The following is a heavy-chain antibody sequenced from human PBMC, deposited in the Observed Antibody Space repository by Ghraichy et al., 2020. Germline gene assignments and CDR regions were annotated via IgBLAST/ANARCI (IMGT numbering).Heavy chain of an antibody. D-gene: IGHD3-9*01. V-gene: IGHV4-59*01. J-gene: IGHJ4*02. CDR1: GGSIQSYY. CDR3: ARDLADVLTGFPYFFDS. Sequence: SETLSLTCSVSGGSIQSYYWHWIRQTPGKGLEWIGYFSYSSGSSDYNPSLKSRVTISVDTLKHRVSLKLSSVTPEDTSIYYCARDLADVLTGFPYFFDSWGPGILVTVSS. CDR2: FSYSSGSS.